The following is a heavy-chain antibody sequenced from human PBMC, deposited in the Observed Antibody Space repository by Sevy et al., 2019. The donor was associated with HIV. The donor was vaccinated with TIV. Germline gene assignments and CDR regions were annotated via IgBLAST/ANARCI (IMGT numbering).Heavy chain of an antibody. CDR2: ISGSGGST. CDR1: GFTFSSYA. V-gene: IGHV3-23*01. J-gene: IGHJ4*02. D-gene: IGHD3-10*01. CDR3: AKDGEYYGSGRGDY. Sequence: GGSLRLSCAASGFTFSSYAMSWVRQAPGKGLEWVSAISGSGGSTYYADSVKGRFTISRDNSKNTLYLQMNSLRAEDTAVYDCAKDGEYYGSGRGDYWGQGTLVTVSS.